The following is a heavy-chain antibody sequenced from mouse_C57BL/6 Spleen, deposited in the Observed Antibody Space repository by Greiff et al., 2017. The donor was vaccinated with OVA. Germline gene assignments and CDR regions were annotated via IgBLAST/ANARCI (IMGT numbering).Heavy chain of an antibody. CDR3: ARESYYYGSSYPFAY. V-gene: IGHV1-64*01. J-gene: IGHJ3*01. CDR1: GYTFTSYW. D-gene: IGHD1-1*01. Sequence: QVQLQQSGAELVKPGASVKLSCKASGYTFTSYWMHWVKQRPGQGLAWIGMIHPNSGSTNYNEKFKSKATLTVDKSSSTAYMQLSSLTSEDSAVYYCARESYYYGSSYPFAYWGQGTLVTVSA. CDR2: IHPNSGST.